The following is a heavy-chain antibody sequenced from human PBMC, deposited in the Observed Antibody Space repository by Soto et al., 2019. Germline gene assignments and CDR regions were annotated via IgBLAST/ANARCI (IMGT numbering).Heavy chain of an antibody. J-gene: IGHJ6*02. CDR3: AQTVTNNYYYGMDV. Sequence: QVQLVQSGAEVKKPGSSVKVSCKASGGTFSSYAISWVRQAPGQGLEWMGGIIPIFGTADYAQKFQGRVTITADETTSTGYMEVSNLRSEDTAVYFCAQTVTNNYYYGMDVWGQGTTVTVSS. CDR1: GGTFSSYA. CDR2: IIPIFGTA. D-gene: IGHD4-17*01. V-gene: IGHV1-69*12.